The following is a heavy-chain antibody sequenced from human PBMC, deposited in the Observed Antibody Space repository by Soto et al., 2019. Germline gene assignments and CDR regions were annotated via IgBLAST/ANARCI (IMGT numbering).Heavy chain of an antibody. Sequence: EVQLVESGGGLVQPGGSLRLSCAASGFTVSSNYMSWVRQAPGKGLEWVSVIYSGGSTYYADSVKGRFTISRDNSKNTLYLQMNSLRAEDTAVYYCASGGATITERDAFDIWGQGTMVTVSS. CDR1: GFTVSSNY. V-gene: IGHV3-66*01. CDR2: IYSGGST. D-gene: IGHD5-12*01. CDR3: ASGGATITERDAFDI. J-gene: IGHJ3*02.